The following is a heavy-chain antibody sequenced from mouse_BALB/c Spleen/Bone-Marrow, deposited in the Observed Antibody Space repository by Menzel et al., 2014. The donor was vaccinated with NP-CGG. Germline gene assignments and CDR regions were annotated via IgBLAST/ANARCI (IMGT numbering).Heavy chain of an antibody. CDR2: IYTGDGNT. D-gene: IGHD1-1*01. V-gene: IGHV5-12*03. Sequence: GGLVKPGGSLELCCKASGFTISSNCWICWVRQAPGKGLEWIGCIYTGDGNTHYASWVNGRFTISRTSTTVDLKMTSLTTEDTAAYFCARDLDPSSSGYYFNLWGQGTLVTVS. J-gene: IGHJ3*02. CDR3: ARDLDPSSSGYYFNL. CDR1: GFTISSNC.